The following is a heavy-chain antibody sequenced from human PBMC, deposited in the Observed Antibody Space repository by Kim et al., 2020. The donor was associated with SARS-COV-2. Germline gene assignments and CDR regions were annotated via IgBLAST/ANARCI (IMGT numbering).Heavy chain of an antibody. CDR1: GGSISSSSYY. Sequence: SETLSLTCTVSGGSISSSSYYWGWIRQPPGKGLEWIGSIYYSGSTYYNPSLKSRVTISVDTSKNQFSLKLSSVTAADTAVYYCARDSYSPPSRTYYGMDVWGQGTTVTVSS. V-gene: IGHV4-39*07. CDR3: ARDSYSPPSRTYYGMDV. J-gene: IGHJ6*02. D-gene: IGHD2-15*01. CDR2: IYYSGST.